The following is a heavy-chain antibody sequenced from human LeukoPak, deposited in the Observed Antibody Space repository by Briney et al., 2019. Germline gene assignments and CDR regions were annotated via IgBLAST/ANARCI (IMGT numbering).Heavy chain of an antibody. CDR3: AKDLGGIVAAGYDY. J-gene: IGHJ4*02. CDR1: GFTFISYG. CDR2: ISGSGVHT. D-gene: IGHD6-13*01. V-gene: IGHV3-23*01. Sequence: GALRLSCAASGFTFISYGMSWVRQAPGKGLEWVSAISGSGVHTYYADSVKGRFTISRDHSKNTLDLQMNTLRAEDTAVYFCAKDLGGIVAAGYDYWGQGTLVTVSS.